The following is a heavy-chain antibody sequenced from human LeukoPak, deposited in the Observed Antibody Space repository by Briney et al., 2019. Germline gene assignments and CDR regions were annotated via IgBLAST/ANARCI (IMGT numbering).Heavy chain of an antibody. V-gene: IGHV4-39*01. CDR1: GGSISSSSYY. CDR3: ARPISSGSYYFHLGY. Sequence: SETLSLTCTVSGGSISSSSYYWGWIRQPPGEGLGWIGSIYYSGSTYYNPSLKSRVTISVDTSKNQFSLKLSSVTASAPALYCCARPISSGSYYFHLGYWGQGPLVRVSS. D-gene: IGHD1-26*01. J-gene: IGHJ4*02. CDR2: IYYSGST.